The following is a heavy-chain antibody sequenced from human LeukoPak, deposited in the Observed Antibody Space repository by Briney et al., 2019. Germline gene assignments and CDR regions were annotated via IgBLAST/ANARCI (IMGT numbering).Heavy chain of an antibody. J-gene: IGHJ4*02. CDR3: ATLPESEGY. V-gene: IGHV3-23*01. Sequence: PGGSLRLSCAASGFTFSSYAMTWVRQAPGKGLEWDSAISGSGGSTYYADSVKGRFTISRDNSKNTLYLQMNSLRAEDTAVYYCATLPESEGYWGQGTLVTVSS. CDR2: ISGSGGST. CDR1: GFTFSSYA.